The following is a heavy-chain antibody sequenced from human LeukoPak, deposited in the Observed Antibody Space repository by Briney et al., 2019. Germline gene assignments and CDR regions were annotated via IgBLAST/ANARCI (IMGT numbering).Heavy chain of an antibody. V-gene: IGHV4-39*07. CDR3: ARDQYSSSWYPNY. J-gene: IGHJ4*02. CDR2: IYYSGST. Sequence: SETLSLTCTVSGGSISSSSYYWGWIRQPPGKGLEWIGSIYYSGSTYYNPSLKSRVTISVDTSKNQFSLKLSSVTAADTAVYYCARDQYSSSWYPNYWGQGTLVTVSS. CDR1: GGSISSSSYY. D-gene: IGHD6-13*01.